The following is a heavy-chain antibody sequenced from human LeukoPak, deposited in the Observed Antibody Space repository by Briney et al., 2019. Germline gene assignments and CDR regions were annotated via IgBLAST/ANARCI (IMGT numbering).Heavy chain of an antibody. D-gene: IGHD2-21*01. CDR2: INPNSGGT. V-gene: IGHV1-2*02. CDR3: ARSNTVISRGFVDH. Sequence: ASVKVSCKASGYTFTGYYMHWVRQAPGQGLEWIGWINPNSGGTNYAQKFQGRVTMTRDTSISTAYMELSRLRSDDTAVYYCARSNTVISRGFVDHWGLGTLVTVSS. CDR1: GYTFTGYY. J-gene: IGHJ4*02.